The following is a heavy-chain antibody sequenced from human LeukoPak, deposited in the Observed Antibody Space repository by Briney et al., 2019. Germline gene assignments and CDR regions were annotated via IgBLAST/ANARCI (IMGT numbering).Heavy chain of an antibody. CDR3: VRDVNTAPLFDI. J-gene: IGHJ3*02. CDR2: ISSSGSTI. CDR1: GFTFSSYA. D-gene: IGHD2-2*02. V-gene: IGHV3-48*03. Sequence: GGSLRLSCAASGFTFSSYAMNWVRQAPGKGLEWVSYISSSGSTIYYADSVKGRFTISRDNAKNSLYLQMNSLRGDDTAVYYCVRDVNTAPLFDIWGQGTMVTVSS.